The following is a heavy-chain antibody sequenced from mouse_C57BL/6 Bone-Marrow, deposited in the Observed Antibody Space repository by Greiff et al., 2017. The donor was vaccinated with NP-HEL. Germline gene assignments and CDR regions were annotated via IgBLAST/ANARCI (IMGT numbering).Heavy chain of an antibody. V-gene: IGHV5-16*01. CDR1: GFTFSDYY. Sequence: EVQVVESEGGLVQPGSSMKLSCTASGFTFSDYYMAWVRQVPEKGLEWVANINYDGSSTYYLDSLKSRFIISRDNAKNILYLQMSSLKSEDTATYYCARGRGDYWGQGTTLTVSS. CDR2: INYDGSST. CDR3: ARGRGDY. J-gene: IGHJ2*01.